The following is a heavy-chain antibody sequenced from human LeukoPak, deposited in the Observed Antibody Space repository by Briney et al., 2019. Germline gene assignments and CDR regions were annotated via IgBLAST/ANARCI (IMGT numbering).Heavy chain of an antibody. V-gene: IGHV5-51*01. CDR1: GYSFTSYW. J-gene: IGHJ4*02. Sequence: GESLKISCKGSGYSFTSYWIGWVRQVPGKGLEWMGIIYPGDSDTRYSPSFQGQVTISADKSISTAYLQWSSLKASDTAMYYCARHAMARFGELSPDYWGQGTLVTVSS. CDR3: ARHAMARFGELSPDY. CDR2: IYPGDSDT. D-gene: IGHD3-10*01.